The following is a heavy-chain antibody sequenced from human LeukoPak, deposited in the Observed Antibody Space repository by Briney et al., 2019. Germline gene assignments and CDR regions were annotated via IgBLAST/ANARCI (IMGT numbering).Heavy chain of an antibody. Sequence: PGGSLRLSCAASGFTFSSYAMSWVRQAPGKGLEWVSAIRGSGDSTYYADSVKGRFTISRDNSKNTLYLQMNSLRAEDTAVYYCARGHYDILTPPGYFDYWGQGTLVTVSS. CDR3: ARGHYDILTPPGYFDY. CDR1: GFTFSSYA. V-gene: IGHV3-23*01. D-gene: IGHD3-9*01. J-gene: IGHJ4*02. CDR2: IRGSGDST.